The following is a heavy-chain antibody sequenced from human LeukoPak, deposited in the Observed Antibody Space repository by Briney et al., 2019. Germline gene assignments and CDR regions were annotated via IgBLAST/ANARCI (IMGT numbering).Heavy chain of an antibody. Sequence: SETLSLTCTVSGGSISSGDYYWSWIRQPPGKGLEWIGYIYYSGSTYYNPSLKSRVTISVDTSKNQFSLKLSSVTAADTAVYYCARDIVVVVAATHYYYYGMDVWGQGTTVTVSS. V-gene: IGHV4-30-4*08. CDR1: GGSISSGDYY. J-gene: IGHJ6*02. CDR3: ARDIVVVVAATHYYYYGMDV. D-gene: IGHD2-15*01. CDR2: IYYSGST.